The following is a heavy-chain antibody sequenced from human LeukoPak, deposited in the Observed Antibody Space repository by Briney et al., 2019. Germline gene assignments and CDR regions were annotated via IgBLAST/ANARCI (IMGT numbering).Heavy chain of an antibody. Sequence: SVKVSCKASGGTFSSYAISWVRQAPGQGLEWMGGIIPIFGTADYAQKFQGRVTITADESTSTAYMELSSLRSEDTAVYYCARDSRSTSCYTCVDVWGKGTTVTVSS. V-gene: IGHV1-69*13. CDR1: GGTFSSYA. J-gene: IGHJ6*04. CDR2: IIPIFGTA. CDR3: ARDSRSTSCYTCVDV. D-gene: IGHD2-2*02.